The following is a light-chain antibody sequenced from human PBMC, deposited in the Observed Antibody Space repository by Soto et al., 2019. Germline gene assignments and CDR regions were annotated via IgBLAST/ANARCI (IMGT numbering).Light chain of an antibody. CDR3: QQYGSSPPFT. Sequence: EIVMTQSPATLSVSPGERATLSCRVSQSVSSNLAWYQQKPGQAPRLLIYGASTRATGIPARFSGSGSGTEFTLTIRSLQSEDFAVYYCQQYGSSPPFTFGQGTKVDIK. V-gene: IGKV3-15*01. CDR2: GAS. J-gene: IGKJ1*01. CDR1: QSVSSN.